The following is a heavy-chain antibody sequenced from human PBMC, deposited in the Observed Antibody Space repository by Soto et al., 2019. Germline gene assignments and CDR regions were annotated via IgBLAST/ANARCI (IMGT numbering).Heavy chain of an antibody. V-gene: IGHV2-5*02. CDR1: GFSLNTGGVS. Sequence: QITLKESGPTLVKPTQTLTLTCTFSGFSLNTGGVSVGWIRQPPGKALEWLAVIYWDNDKHYSPSLKSRLTITKDTSKNQLVLKMTNMDPVDTATYYCAHSAGYDECFDYWGQGTLVTVSS. D-gene: IGHD5-12*01. J-gene: IGHJ4*02. CDR3: AHSAGYDECFDY. CDR2: IYWDNDK.